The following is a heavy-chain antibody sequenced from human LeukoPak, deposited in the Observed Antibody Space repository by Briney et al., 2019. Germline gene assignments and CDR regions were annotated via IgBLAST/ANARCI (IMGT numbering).Heavy chain of an antibody. CDR1: GFTFSTYV. CDR3: ARVKSRGNYYYYYGMDV. CDR2: ISSNGDNT. Sequence: GGSLRLSCSVSGFTFSTYVMHWVRQAPGKGLEYVSAISSNGDNTYYADSVKGRFTISRDNSKNTLYLQMNSLRAEDTAVYYCARVKSRGNYYYYYGMDVWGQGTTVTVSS. D-gene: IGHD3-10*01. V-gene: IGHV3-64*04. J-gene: IGHJ6*02.